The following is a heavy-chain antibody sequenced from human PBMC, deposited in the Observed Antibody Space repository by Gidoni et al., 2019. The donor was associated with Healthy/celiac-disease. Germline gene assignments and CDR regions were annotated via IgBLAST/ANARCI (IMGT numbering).Heavy chain of an antibody. Sequence: QVTLKESGPVLVKPTETLTLTCTVSGFSLSNARMGVSWIRQPPGKALEWLAHIFSNDEKSYSTSLKSRLTISKDTSKSQVVLTMTNMDPVDTATYYCARMPREPYCSSTSCYAAPYYFDYWGQGTLVTVSS. CDR1: GFSLSNARMG. CDR3: ARMPREPYCSSTSCYAAPYYFDY. CDR2: IFSNDEK. J-gene: IGHJ4*02. D-gene: IGHD2-2*01. V-gene: IGHV2-26*01.